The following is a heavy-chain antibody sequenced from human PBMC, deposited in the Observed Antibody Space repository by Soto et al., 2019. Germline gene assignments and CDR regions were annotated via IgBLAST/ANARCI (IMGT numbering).Heavy chain of an antibody. CDR1: GFTFSSYA. CDR2: ISGSGGST. V-gene: IGHV3-23*01. J-gene: IGHJ4*02. D-gene: IGHD2-2*01. CDR3: ARSLGYCSSTSCYPSDY. Sequence: PGGSLRLSCAASGFTFSSYAMSWVRQAPGKGLEWVSAISGSGGSTYYADSVKGRFTISRDNSKNTLYLQMNSLRAEDTAVYYCARSLGYCSSTSCYPSDYWGQGTLVTVSS.